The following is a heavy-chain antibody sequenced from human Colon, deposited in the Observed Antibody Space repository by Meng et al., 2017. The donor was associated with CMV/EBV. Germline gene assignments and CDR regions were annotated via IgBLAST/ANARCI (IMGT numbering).Heavy chain of an antibody. CDR2: TYYRSTWYN. D-gene: IGHD6-13*01. V-gene: IGHV6-1*01. J-gene: IGHJ4*02. CDR3: VRLRGNSWLDY. CDR1: GNRCSSNDAT. Sequence: QLQQSVLGLVNLSQTLLSPCAIFGNRCSSNDATWNWSRQSPSGGLEWLGRTYYRSTWYNDYAESVISRISINPDTSKNHFSLQLNYVTPEDTAMYYCVRLRGNSWLDYWGQGTLVTVSS.